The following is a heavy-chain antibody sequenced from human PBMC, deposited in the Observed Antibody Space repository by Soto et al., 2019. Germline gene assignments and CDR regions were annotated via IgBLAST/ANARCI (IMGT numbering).Heavy chain of an antibody. CDR1: GGSISSGGYY. D-gene: IGHD3-22*01. CDR3: ARDYYDSSGFAWFDP. CDR2: IYYSGGT. V-gene: IGHV4-31*03. J-gene: IGHJ5*02. Sequence: SETLSLTCTVSGGSISSGGYYWSWIRQHPGKGLEWIGYIYYSGGTYYNPSLKSRVTISVDTSKNQFSLKLSSVTAADTAVYYCARDYYDSSGFAWFDPWGQGTLVTVSS.